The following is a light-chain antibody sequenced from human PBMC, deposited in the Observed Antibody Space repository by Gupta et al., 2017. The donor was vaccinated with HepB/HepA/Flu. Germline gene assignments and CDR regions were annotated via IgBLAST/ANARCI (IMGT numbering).Light chain of an antibody. V-gene: IGLV1-51*02. CDR3: ATWDDSGNALA. J-gene: IGLJ2*01. CDR1: TSNIGNNY. Sequence: QSVLTQPPSVSAAPGQRVTISCSGGTSNIGNNYVSWYQQLPGSAPQLLISENNKRPSGIPDRFSGSRSGTSATLGITGLQTGDEANYYCATWDDSGNALAFGGGTRLTVL. CDR2: ENN.